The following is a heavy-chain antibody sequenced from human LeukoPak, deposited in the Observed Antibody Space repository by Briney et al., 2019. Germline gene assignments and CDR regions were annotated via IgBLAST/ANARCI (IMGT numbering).Heavy chain of an antibody. Sequence: SETLSLTCAVYGGSFSGYYWSWIRQPPGKGLEWIGEINHSGSTNYNPSLKSRVTISVDTSKNQFSLKLSSVTAADTAVYYCAKDRRSGYHCGGYYFDYWGQGTLVTVSS. CDR1: GGSFSGYY. CDR3: AKDRRSGYHCGGYYFDY. J-gene: IGHJ4*02. CDR2: INHSGST. V-gene: IGHV4-34*01. D-gene: IGHD3-3*01.